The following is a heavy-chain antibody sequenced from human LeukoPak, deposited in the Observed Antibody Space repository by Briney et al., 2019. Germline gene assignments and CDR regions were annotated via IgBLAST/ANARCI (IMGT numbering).Heavy chain of an antibody. CDR3: VRGDCSGVSCYLPEYFRH. D-gene: IGHD2-15*01. CDR1: GYTLTSFS. V-gene: IGHV1-18*01. J-gene: IGHJ1*01. Sequence: ASVKVSCKASGYTLTSFSISWVRQAPGHGLEWMGWISAYNGYKDYAQKLQGRVTMTTDTSTNTAYMELRSLRSGDTAVYYCVRGDCSGVSCYLPEYFRHWGQGTLVTVSS. CDR2: ISAYNGYK.